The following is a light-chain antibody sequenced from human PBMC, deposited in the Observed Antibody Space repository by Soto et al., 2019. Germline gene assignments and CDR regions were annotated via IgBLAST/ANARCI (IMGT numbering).Light chain of an antibody. CDR3: QQRSNWWT. Sequence: EIVMKQSPATLSVSPGERATLSCRASQSVSSNVAWYQQKPGQAPRLLIYGASTRATGIPARFSGSGSGTEFTLTISSLQSEDFAVYYCQQRSNWWTFGQGTKVDIK. CDR1: QSVSSN. CDR2: GAS. V-gene: IGKV3-15*01. J-gene: IGKJ1*01.